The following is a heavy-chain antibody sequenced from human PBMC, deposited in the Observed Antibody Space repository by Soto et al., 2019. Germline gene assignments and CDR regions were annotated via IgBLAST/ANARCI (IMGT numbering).Heavy chain of an antibody. J-gene: IGHJ3*02. CDR2: ISHDGNTI. D-gene: IGHD1-26*01. Sequence: QVQLVESGGGVVQPGRSLRLSCAASGFTFSTYAMHWVRQAPGKGLEWIAVISHDGNTIYYGDSAKGRFTISRDNSKNTLYLHMNSLRVEETAVYYCTKVRGTYYHDAFDIWGQGTRVTVSS. CDR3: TKVRGTYYHDAFDI. CDR1: GFTFSTYA. V-gene: IGHV3-30*18.